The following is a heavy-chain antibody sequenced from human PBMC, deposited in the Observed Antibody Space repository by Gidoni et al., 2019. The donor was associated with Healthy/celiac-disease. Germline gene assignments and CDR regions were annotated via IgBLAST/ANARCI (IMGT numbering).Heavy chain of an antibody. V-gene: IGHV4-34*01. D-gene: IGHD6-19*01. CDR3: ARGRAGTGAFDI. CDR2: INHSGST. Sequence: QVQLQQWGAGLLKPSETLSLTCAAYGGSFSGYYWSWIRQPPGKGLEWIGEINHSGSTNYNPSLKSRVTISVDTSKNQFSLKLSSVTAADTAVYYCARGRAGTGAFDIWGQGTMVTVSS. CDR1: GGSFSGYY. J-gene: IGHJ3*02.